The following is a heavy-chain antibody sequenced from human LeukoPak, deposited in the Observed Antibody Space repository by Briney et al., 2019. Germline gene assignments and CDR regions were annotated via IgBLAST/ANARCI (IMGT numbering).Heavy chain of an antibody. CDR1: GFTFDDYA. CDR2: ISWNSGSI. J-gene: IGHJ4*02. D-gene: IGHD3-22*01. Sequence: GGSLRLSCAASGFTFDDYAMHWVRQAPGKGLEWVSGISWNSGSIGYADSVKGRFTISRDNAKNSLYLQMNSLRAEDTALYYCAKDADSSGFFGYWGQGTLVTVSS. CDR3: AKDADSSGFFGY. V-gene: IGHV3-9*01.